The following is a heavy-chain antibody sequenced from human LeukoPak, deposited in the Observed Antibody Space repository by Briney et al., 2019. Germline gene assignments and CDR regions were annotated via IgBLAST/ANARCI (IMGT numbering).Heavy chain of an antibody. Sequence: PGRSLRLSCAASGFSFSSYGMHWVRQAPGKGLEWVAVISYDGSNKYYADSVKGRFTISRDNSKNTLYLQMNSLRAEDTAVYYCAKDSDGYHIDYFDYWGQGTLVTVSS. CDR1: GFSFSSYG. V-gene: IGHV3-30*18. D-gene: IGHD3-16*02. CDR2: ISYDGSNK. J-gene: IGHJ4*02. CDR3: AKDSDGYHIDYFDY.